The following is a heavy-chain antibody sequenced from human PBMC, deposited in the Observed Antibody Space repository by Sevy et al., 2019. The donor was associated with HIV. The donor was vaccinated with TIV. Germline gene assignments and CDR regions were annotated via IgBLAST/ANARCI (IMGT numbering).Heavy chain of an antibody. J-gene: IGHJ6*02. Sequence: GGYLRLSCAASGFTFSDYYMSWIRQAPGKGLEWVSYISSSGSTIYYADSVKGRFTISRDNAKNSLYLQMNSLRAEDTAVYYCARDHWDYYGSGSQDYYYGMDVWGQGTTVTVSS. CDR2: ISSSGSTI. D-gene: IGHD3-10*01. CDR3: ARDHWDYYGSGSQDYYYGMDV. CDR1: GFTFSDYY. V-gene: IGHV3-11*01.